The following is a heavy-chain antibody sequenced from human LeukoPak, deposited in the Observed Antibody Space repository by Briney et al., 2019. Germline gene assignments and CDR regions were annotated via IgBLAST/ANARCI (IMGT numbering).Heavy chain of an antibody. V-gene: IGHV3-30*18. Sequence: GRSLRLSCAASGFTFSSHGIHWVRQAPGKGLEWVAVISSDGNNKYYADSVKGRFTISRDNSKNTLYLQMNSLRAEDTAVYYCAKGCSGSSSCYILDYWGQGTLVTVSS. J-gene: IGHJ4*02. CDR1: GFTFSSHG. CDR3: AKGCSGSSSCYILDY. D-gene: IGHD2-15*01. CDR2: ISSDGNNK.